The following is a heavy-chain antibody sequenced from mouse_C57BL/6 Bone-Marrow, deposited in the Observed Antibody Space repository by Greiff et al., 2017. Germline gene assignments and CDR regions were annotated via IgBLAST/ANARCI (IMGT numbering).Heavy chain of an antibody. CDR3: ARDSHSYGSSPYYAMDY. CDR1: GFTFSSYA. D-gene: IGHD1-1*01. Sequence: EVKLVESGGGLVKPGGSLKLSCAASGFTFSSYAMSWVRQTPEKRLEWVATISDGGSYTYYPDNVKGRFTISRDNAKTNLYLQMSHLKSEDTAMYYCARDSHSYGSSPYYAMDYWGQGTSVTVSS. J-gene: IGHJ4*01. V-gene: IGHV5-4*01. CDR2: ISDGGSYT.